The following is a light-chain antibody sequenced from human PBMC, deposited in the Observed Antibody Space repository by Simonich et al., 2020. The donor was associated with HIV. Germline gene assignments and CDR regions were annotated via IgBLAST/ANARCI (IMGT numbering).Light chain of an antibody. CDR2: EDN. CDR3: QSYDSSNLWV. Sequence: NFMLTQPHSVSESPGKTVTISCTRSRGSIASNYVQWYQQPPGSSPPTAIYEDNQRPSGVPARFSGSIDSSSNSASLAISGLKTEDEADYYCQSYDSSNLWVFGGGTKLTVL. CDR1: RGSIASNY. V-gene: IGLV6-57*01. J-gene: IGLJ3*02.